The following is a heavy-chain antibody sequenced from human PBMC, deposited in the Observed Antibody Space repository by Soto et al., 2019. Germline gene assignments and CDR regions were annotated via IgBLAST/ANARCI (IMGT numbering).Heavy chain of an antibody. D-gene: IGHD6-13*01. Sequence: QVHLEESGGGVVQPGTSLRLSCVASGFTFSSYGMHWVRQAPGKGLEWVAVIPNTENKKYYADSVKGRFTISRDHSQNTMFLQMDSLMSEATAMYYCARTAGGRVRGALDIWGQGTMVTVS. J-gene: IGHJ3*02. V-gene: IGHV3-30-3*01. CDR1: GFTFSSYG. CDR3: ARTAGGRVRGALDI. CDR2: IPNTENKK.